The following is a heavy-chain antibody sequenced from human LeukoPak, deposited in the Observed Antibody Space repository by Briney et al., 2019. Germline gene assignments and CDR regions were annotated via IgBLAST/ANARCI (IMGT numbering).Heavy chain of an antibody. V-gene: IGHV4-61*02. CDR1: GGSISSGSYY. CDR3: ARPTWDDHAFDI. CDR2: IYTSGST. J-gene: IGHJ3*02. Sequence: PSETLSLTCTVSGGSISSGSYYWSWIRQPAGKGLEWIGRIYTSGSTNYNPSLKSRVTISVDTSKNQFSLKLSSVTAADTAVYYCARPTWDDHAFDIWGQGTMVTVSS. D-gene: IGHD1-26*01.